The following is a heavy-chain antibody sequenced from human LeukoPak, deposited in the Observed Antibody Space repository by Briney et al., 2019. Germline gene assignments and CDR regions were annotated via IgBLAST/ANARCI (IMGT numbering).Heavy chain of an antibody. V-gene: IGHV3-23*01. Sequence: TGGSLRLSCAASGFIFSSYSMSWVRQAPGKGLEWVSVITGSGGNTYYADSVKGRFTISRDNAKNSLYLQMNSLRAEDTAIYYCTRVGYIDEGIDYWGQGTLVTVSS. D-gene: IGHD5-24*01. CDR2: ITGSGGNT. CDR3: TRVGYIDEGIDY. CDR1: GFIFSSYS. J-gene: IGHJ4*02.